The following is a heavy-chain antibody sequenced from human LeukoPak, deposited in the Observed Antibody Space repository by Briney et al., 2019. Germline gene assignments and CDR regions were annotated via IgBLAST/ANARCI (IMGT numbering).Heavy chain of an antibody. Sequence: KPSETRSLTCAVYDGSFSDYYWSWIRQPPGKGLECIGEINHSGSTNYNPSLKSRVTISIDTSKNQFSLKLSSVTAADTALYYCARGPGTWYYYWGQGTLVTVSS. J-gene: IGHJ4*02. CDR3: ARGPGTWYYY. CDR2: INHSGST. CDR1: DGSFSDYY. V-gene: IGHV4-34*01. D-gene: IGHD6-13*01.